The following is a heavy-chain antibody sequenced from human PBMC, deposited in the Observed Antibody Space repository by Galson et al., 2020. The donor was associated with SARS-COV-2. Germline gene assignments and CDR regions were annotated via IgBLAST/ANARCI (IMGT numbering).Heavy chain of an antibody. D-gene: IGHD6-19*01. Sequence: QLGESLKISCAASGFTFSSYGMHWVRQAPGKGLEWVAVIWYDGSNKYYADSVKGRFTISRDNSKNTLYLQMNSLRAEDTAVYYCARDELSSGWTLDYWGQGTLVTVSS. CDR3: ARDELSSGWTLDY. CDR1: GFTFSSYG. V-gene: IGHV3-33*01. J-gene: IGHJ4*02. CDR2: IWYDGSNK.